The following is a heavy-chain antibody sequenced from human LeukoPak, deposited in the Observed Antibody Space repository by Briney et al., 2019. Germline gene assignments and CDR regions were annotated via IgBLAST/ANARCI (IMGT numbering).Heavy chain of an antibody. CDR3: ARGYSSGWYRGPRDFDY. J-gene: IGHJ4*02. D-gene: IGHD6-19*01. Sequence: PSETLSLTCTVSGGSISSGGYYWSWIRQHPGKGLEWIGYIYYSGSTNYNPSLKSRVTISVDTSKNQFSLKLSSVTAADTAVYYCARGYSSGWYRGPRDFDYWGQGTLVTVSS. CDR1: GGSISSGGYY. CDR2: IYYSGST. V-gene: IGHV4-31*03.